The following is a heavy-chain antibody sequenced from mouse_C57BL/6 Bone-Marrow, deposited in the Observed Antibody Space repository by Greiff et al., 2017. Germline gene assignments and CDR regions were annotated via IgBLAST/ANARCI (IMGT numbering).Heavy chain of an antibody. Sequence: QVQLKESGAELVRPGSSVKLSCKASGYTFTSYWMHWVKQRPIQGLEWIGNIDPSDSETHYNQKFKDKATLTVDKSSSTAYMQLSSLTSEDSAVYYCARWGNGNYFAWFAYWGQGTLVTVSA. D-gene: IGHD2-1*01. CDR3: ARWGNGNYFAWFAY. J-gene: IGHJ3*01. V-gene: IGHV1-52*01. CDR2: IDPSDSET. CDR1: GYTFTSYW.